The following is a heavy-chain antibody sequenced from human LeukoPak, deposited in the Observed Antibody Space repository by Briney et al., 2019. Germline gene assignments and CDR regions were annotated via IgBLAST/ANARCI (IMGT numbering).Heavy chain of an antibody. V-gene: IGHV1-69*05. CDR2: IIPIFGTA. CDR1: GGTFSSYA. D-gene: IGHD1-20*01. CDR3: ARGITGSRRLFDY. J-gene: IGHJ4*02. Sequence: SVKVSCKASGGTFSSYAISWVRQAPGQGLEWMGGIIPIFGTANYAQKFQGRVTITTDESTSTAYMELSSLRSEDTAVYYCARGITGSRRLFDYWGRGTLVTVSS.